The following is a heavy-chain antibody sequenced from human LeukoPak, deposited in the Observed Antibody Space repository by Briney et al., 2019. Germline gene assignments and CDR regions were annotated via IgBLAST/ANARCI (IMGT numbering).Heavy chain of an antibody. Sequence: SETLSLTCTVSGGSISSDYWSWIRQPAGKGLEWIGRIYSTGSTNYKPSLKSRVTMSVDTSKNQFSLKLSSVTAADTAVYYCARASGNYPTGYYYYYYMDVWGKGTTVTVSS. J-gene: IGHJ6*03. CDR3: ARASGNYPTGYYYYYYMDV. CDR2: IYSTGST. D-gene: IGHD1-26*01. V-gene: IGHV4-4*07. CDR1: GGSISSDY.